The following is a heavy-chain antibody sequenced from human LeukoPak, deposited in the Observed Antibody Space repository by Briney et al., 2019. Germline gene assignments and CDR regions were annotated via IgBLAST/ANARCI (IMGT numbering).Heavy chain of an antibody. V-gene: IGHV3-66*01. CDR3: ARDVEGPRDY. D-gene: IGHD2-21*01. J-gene: IGHJ4*02. Sequence: GGSLRLSCAASGFTVSGNYMSWVRQAPGKGLEWVSVIYSGGSADYVDSVKDRFTISRDNSKNTLYLQMNSLRAEDTAVYYCARDVEGPRDYWGQGTLVTASS. CDR2: IYSGGSA. CDR1: GFTVSGNY.